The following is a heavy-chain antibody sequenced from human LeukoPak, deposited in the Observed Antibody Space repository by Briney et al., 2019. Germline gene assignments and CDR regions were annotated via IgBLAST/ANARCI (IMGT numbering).Heavy chain of an antibody. V-gene: IGHV4-59*01. CDR2: IYYSGST. Sequence: SETLSLTCTVSGGSISSYYWSWIRQPPAKGLEWIGYIYYSGSTNYNPSLKSRVTISVDTSKNQFSLKLSSVTAADTAVYYCARSGDSLDYWGQGTLVTVSS. CDR3: ARSGDSLDY. D-gene: IGHD3-10*01. CDR1: GGSISSYY. J-gene: IGHJ4*02.